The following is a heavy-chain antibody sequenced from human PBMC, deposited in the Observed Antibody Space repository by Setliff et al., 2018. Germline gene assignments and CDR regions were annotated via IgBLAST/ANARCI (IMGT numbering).Heavy chain of an antibody. CDR2: IYASGNT. D-gene: IGHD3-10*01. Sequence: SETLSLTCTVSGGSFSSDLYYYNWIRQPAGKGLEWIGRIYASGNTNYSPSFKSRVTISVDTSNNQFPLKLDFVTAADTAVYYCARGAYASGSSSFDYWSQGTLVTVSS. V-gene: IGHV4-61*02. J-gene: IGHJ4*02. CDR1: GGSFSSDLYY. CDR3: ARGAYASGSSSFDY.